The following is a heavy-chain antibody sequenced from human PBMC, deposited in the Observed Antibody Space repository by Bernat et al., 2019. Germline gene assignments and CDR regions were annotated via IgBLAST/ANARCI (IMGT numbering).Heavy chain of an antibody. Sequence: QVQLVQSGAEVKKPGSSVKVSCKASGGTFSSYAISWVRQAPGQGLEWMGGIIPIFGTANYAQKFQGRVTITADESTSTAYMVLSSLRSEDTAVYYCARENSGYCSSTSCWGGAFDIWGQGTMVTVSS. CDR1: GGTFSSYA. CDR3: ARENSGYCSSTSCWGGAFDI. V-gene: IGHV1-69*01. D-gene: IGHD2-2*03. CDR2: IIPIFGTA. J-gene: IGHJ3*02.